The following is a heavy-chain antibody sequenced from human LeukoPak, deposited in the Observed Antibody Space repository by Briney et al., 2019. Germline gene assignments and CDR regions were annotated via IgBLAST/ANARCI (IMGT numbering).Heavy chain of an antibody. CDR3: ARSAVTGYYYGMDV. D-gene: IGHD4-17*01. Sequence: SETLSLTCTVSGGSISSSYWSWIRQPPGKGLEWIGHIYFSGTSYHNPSLKSRVTISLDTSKNQFSLKLSSVTAADTAVYYCARSAVTGYYYGMDVWGQGTTVTVSS. CDR1: GGSISSSY. J-gene: IGHJ6*02. V-gene: IGHV4-59*01. CDR2: IYFSGTS.